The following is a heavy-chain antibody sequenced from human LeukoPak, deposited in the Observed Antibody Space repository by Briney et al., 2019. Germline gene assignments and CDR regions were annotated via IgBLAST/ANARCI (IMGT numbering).Heavy chain of an antibody. V-gene: IGHV1-2*02. Sequence: APVKVSCKASGYTFTGYYMHWMRQAPGQGLEWMGWINPNSGGTNYAQKFQGRVTMTRDTSISTAYMELSRLRTDDTAVYYCARDTVGGRYAFDIWGQGTMVTVSS. CDR1: GYTFTGYY. J-gene: IGHJ3*02. CDR3: ARDTVGGRYAFDI. D-gene: IGHD4-23*01. CDR2: INPNSGGT.